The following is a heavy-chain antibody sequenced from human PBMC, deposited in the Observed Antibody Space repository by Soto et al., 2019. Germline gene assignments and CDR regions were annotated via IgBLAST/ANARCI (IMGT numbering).Heavy chain of an antibody. CDR1: GFTFSSYG. Sequence: QVQLVESGGGVVQPGRSLRLSCAASGFTFSSYGMHLVRQAPGKGLEWVAVIWYDGSNKYYADSVKGRFTISRDNSKNTLYLQMNSLRAEDTAVYYCARDRLPYSSSSMGFDYWGQGTLVTVSS. CDR3: ARDRLPYSSSSMGFDY. V-gene: IGHV3-33*01. CDR2: IWYDGSNK. J-gene: IGHJ4*02. D-gene: IGHD6-6*01.